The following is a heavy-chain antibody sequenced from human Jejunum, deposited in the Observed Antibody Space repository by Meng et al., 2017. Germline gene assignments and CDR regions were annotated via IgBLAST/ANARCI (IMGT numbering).Heavy chain of an antibody. CDR3: ARMIGSGPFDY. CDR2: IYYSGKS. D-gene: IGHD6-19*01. V-gene: IGHV4-61*01. CDR1: GDSVSTHYY. Sequence: SETLSLTCSVSGDSVSTHYYWSWIRQSPEKGLELIGYIYYSGKSNYNPSLQSRVTISVDTSKNQFSLKVNSVNAADTAVYYCARMIGSGPFDYWGQGARVTVSS. J-gene: IGHJ4*02.